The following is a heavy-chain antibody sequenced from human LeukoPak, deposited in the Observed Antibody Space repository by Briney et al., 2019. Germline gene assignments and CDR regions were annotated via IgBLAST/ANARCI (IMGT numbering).Heavy chain of an antibody. V-gene: IGHV1-18*01. Sequence: APVKVSCKTSGYTFTRYDITWVRQAPGQGPGWMGGINVKNGNTNYAQKLRGRVTLSRDTSTSTAYMELRSLTSDDTAVYYCVRDPGAATFDYWGQGTLVTVSP. D-gene: IGHD2-15*01. CDR2: INVKNGNT. J-gene: IGHJ4*02. CDR1: GYTFTRYD. CDR3: VRDPGAATFDY.